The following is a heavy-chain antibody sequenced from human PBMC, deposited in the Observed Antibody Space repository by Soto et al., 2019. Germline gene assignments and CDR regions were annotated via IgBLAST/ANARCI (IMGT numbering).Heavy chain of an antibody. CDR3: ARDTAYGSGSRTRVYYYYGMDV. CDR1: GFTFSSYG. V-gene: IGHV3-33*01. Sequence: QVQLVESGGGVVQPGRSLRLSCAASGFTFSSYGMHWVRQAPGKGLEWVAVIWYDGSNTYYADSVKGRFTISRDNSKNTLYLQMNSMRAEDRAVYYCARDTAYGSGSRTRVYYYYGMDVWGQGATVTVSS. CDR2: IWYDGSNT. D-gene: IGHD3-10*01. J-gene: IGHJ6*02.